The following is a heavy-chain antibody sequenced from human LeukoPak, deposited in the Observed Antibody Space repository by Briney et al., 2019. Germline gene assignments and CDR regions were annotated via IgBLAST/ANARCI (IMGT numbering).Heavy chain of an antibody. CDR1: GFTFSSYA. V-gene: IGHV3-23*01. D-gene: IGHD2-15*01. CDR2: ISGSGGST. CDR3: AKALTRWGYCSGGSCYSPLDY. Sequence: GGSLRLSCAASGFTFSSYAMSWVRQAPGKGLEWVSAISGSGGSTYYADYVKGRFTISRDNSKNTLYLQMNSLRAEDTAVYYCAKALTRWGYCSGGSCYSPLDYWGQGTLVTVSS. J-gene: IGHJ4*02.